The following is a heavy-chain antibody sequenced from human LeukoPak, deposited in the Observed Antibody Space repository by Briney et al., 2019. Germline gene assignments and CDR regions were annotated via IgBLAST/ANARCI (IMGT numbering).Heavy chain of an antibody. V-gene: IGHV3-7*03. CDR1: GITFRNYG. CDR2: IEQDGSEM. D-gene: IGHD5-12*01. Sequence: PGRSLRLSCAASGITFRNYGMHWVRQAPGKGLEWVANIEQDGSEMYYVDSVKGRFTISRDNAKKSLYLQMNSLRGEDTAVYYCARGGYRLEYWGQGTPVTVSS. CDR3: ARGGYRLEY. J-gene: IGHJ4*02.